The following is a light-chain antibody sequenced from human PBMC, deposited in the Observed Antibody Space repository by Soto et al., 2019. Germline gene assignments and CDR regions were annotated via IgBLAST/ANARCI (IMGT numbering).Light chain of an antibody. Sequence: DIQMTQSPSTLSASVGDRVTITCRASQSSSWLAWYQQKPGKAPKLLIYKASSLESGVPSRFSGSGSGTEFTLTISRLQPDDFATYYCQQYNSYSTFGQGTKVEIK. V-gene: IGKV1-5*03. CDR2: KAS. CDR1: QSSSW. J-gene: IGKJ1*01. CDR3: QQYNSYST.